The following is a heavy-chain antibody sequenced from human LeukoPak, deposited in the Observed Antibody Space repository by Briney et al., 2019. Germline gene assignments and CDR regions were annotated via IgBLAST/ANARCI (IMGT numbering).Heavy chain of an antibody. CDR3: TRSGVSDDFWSGHTPYQHANYYYYGMDV. CDR2: IRSKAYGGTT. V-gene: IGHV3-49*04. CDR1: GFTFGDYA. Sequence: PGGSLRLSCTASGFTFGDYAMSWVRQAPGKGLEWVGFIRSKAYGGTTEYAASVKGRFTISRDDSKSIAYLQMNSLKTEDTAMYYCTRSGVSDDFWSGHTPYQHANYYYYGMDVWGQGTTVTVSS. J-gene: IGHJ6*02. D-gene: IGHD3-3*01.